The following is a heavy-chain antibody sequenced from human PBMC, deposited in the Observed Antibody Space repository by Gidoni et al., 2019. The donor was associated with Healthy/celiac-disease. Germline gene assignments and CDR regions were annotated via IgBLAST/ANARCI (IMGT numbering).Heavy chain of an antibody. Sequence: QVQLVQSGAEVKKPGSSVKGSCKAAGGTYSSYAISWVRQAPGQGLEWMGGIIPIFGTANYAQKFQGRVTIPADKSTRTAYMELRSLRSEDTAVYYCARSGSYDSSGYYLDGRGDIWGHGTMVTVSS. D-gene: IGHD3-22*01. CDR3: ARSGSYDSSGYYLDGRGDI. J-gene: IGHJ3*02. V-gene: IGHV1-69*06. CDR2: IIPIFGTA. CDR1: GGTYSSYA.